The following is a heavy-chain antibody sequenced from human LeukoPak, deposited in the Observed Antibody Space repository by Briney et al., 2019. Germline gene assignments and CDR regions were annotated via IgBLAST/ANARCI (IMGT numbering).Heavy chain of an antibody. Sequence: EASVKVSCKASGYTFTGYYMHWVRQAPGQGLEWMGWINPNSGGTNYAQKFQGRVTMTRDTSISTAYMELSRLRSDDTAVYYCARGPKRVYSSSSGYFDYWGQGTLVTVSS. J-gene: IGHJ4*02. CDR2: INPNSGGT. D-gene: IGHD6-6*01. CDR1: GYTFTGYY. V-gene: IGHV1-2*02. CDR3: ARGPKRVYSSSSGYFDY.